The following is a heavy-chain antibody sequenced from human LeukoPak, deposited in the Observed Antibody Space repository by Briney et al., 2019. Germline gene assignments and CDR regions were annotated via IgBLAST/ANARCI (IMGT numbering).Heavy chain of an antibody. CDR1: GGSFSGYY. CDR2: INHSGST. Sequence: TSETLSLTCAVYGGSFSGYYWSWIRQPPGKGLEWIGEINHSGSTNYNPSLKSRVTISVDTSKNQFSLKLSPVTAADTAVYYCARGPNVLLWFGELPPFDYWGQGTLVTVSS. CDR3: ARGPNVLLWFGELPPFDY. J-gene: IGHJ4*02. V-gene: IGHV4-34*01. D-gene: IGHD3-10*01.